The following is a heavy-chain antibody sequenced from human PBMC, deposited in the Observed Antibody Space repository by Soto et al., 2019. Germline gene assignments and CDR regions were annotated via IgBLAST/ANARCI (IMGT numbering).Heavy chain of an antibody. CDR3: ARDSVVATHAFGI. J-gene: IGHJ3*02. CDR1: GGTFSSYA. D-gene: IGHD1-26*01. V-gene: IGHV1-69*12. CDR2: IIPIFATA. Sequence: QVQLVQSGAEVKKPGSSVKVSCKASGGTFSSYAISWVRQAPGQGLEWMGGIIPIFATANYAQKFQGRVTITADGSTNTAYMELSTLRSEDTAVYYCARDSVVATHAFGIWGQGTMVTVSS.